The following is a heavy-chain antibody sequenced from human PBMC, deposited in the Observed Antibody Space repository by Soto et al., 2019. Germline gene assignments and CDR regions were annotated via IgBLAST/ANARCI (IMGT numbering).Heavy chain of an antibody. CDR3: TTETYYDFWSGYYNPMGYYGMDV. CDR2: ISSNGGST. CDR1: GFTFSSYA. Sequence: GGSLRLSCAASGFTFSSYAMHWVRQAPGKGLEYVSAISSNGGSTYYANSVKGRFTISRDNSKNTLYLQMNSLKAEDMAVYYCTTETYYDFWSGYYNPMGYYGMDVWGQGTTVTVSS. D-gene: IGHD3-3*01. V-gene: IGHV3-64*01. J-gene: IGHJ6*02.